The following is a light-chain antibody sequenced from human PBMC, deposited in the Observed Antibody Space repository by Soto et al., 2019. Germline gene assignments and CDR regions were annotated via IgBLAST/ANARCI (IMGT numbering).Light chain of an antibody. CDR3: QQYGSYPWT. CDR2: DAS. V-gene: IGKV1-5*01. J-gene: IGKJ1*01. Sequence: DIQMTQSPSTLSASVGDRVTITCRPSQTISSWLAWYQQKPGRAPNLLIYDASSLESGFPSRFSGSGSGTEFTLTISSLQPDDFATYYCQQYGSYPWTFGQGTKVEIK. CDR1: QTISSW.